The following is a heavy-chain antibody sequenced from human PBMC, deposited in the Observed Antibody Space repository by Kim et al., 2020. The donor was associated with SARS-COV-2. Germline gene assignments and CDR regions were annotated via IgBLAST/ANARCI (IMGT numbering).Heavy chain of an antibody. CDR1: GFSFSSYA. CDR3: VKGLWGVDY. V-gene: IGHV3-23*01. D-gene: IGHD3-10*01. J-gene: IGHJ4*02. CDR2: ISAIGT. Sequence: GGSLRLSCAASGFSFSSYAMNWVRQAPGRGLEWVSVISAIGTYYADSVKGRFTISRDNSKNTLSLQMNSLRAEDTAVYYCVKGLWGVDYWGQGTLVTVSS.